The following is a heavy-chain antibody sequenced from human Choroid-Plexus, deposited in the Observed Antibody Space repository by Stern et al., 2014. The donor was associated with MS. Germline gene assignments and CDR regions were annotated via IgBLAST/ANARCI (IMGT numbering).Heavy chain of an antibody. V-gene: IGHV3-30*18. CDR2: VSYDGSNK. CDR3: AKDRQYLTYFFDX. J-gene: IGHJ5*02. D-gene: IGHD2/OR15-2a*01. CDR1: GFTFGSCA. Sequence: VQLVESGGGVVQPGRPLRLSCVASGFTFGSCAMHWVRQAPGKGLEWVAGVSYDGSNKYYADSVKGRFTISRDNSQNTRYMQMSSLRPEDTAVYYCAKDRQYLTYFFDXXXQGSLVTVSS.